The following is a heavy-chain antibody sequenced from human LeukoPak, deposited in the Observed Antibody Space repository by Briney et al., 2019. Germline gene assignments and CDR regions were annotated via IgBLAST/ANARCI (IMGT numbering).Heavy chain of an antibody. CDR2: INPNSGGT. V-gene: IGHV1-2*06. CDR1: GYTFTCYY. J-gene: IGHJ5*02. CDR3: ARTRYCSSTSCYGEREYNWFDP. Sequence: ASVKVSCKASGYTFTCYYMHWVRQAPGQGLEWMGRINPNSGGTNYAQKFQGRVTMTRDTSISTAYMELSRLRSDDTAVYYCARTRYCSSTSCYGEREYNWFDPWGQGTLVTVSS. D-gene: IGHD2-2*01.